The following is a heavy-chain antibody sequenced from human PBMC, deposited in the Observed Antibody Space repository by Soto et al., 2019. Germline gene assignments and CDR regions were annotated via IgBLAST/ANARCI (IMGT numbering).Heavy chain of an antibody. CDR3: ARLDDSSGNTPFGF. CDR2: VYYSGAT. CDR1: GGSISRGGYY. V-gene: IGHV4-31*03. D-gene: IGHD3-22*01. J-gene: IGHJ4*02. Sequence: PSETLSLTCTVSGGSISRGGYYWSWIRQRPGKGLEWIGHVYYSGATYSNPSLRSRIAISVDTSENHFSLKLSSLTAADTAIYFCARLDDSSGNTPFGFWGQGILVTV.